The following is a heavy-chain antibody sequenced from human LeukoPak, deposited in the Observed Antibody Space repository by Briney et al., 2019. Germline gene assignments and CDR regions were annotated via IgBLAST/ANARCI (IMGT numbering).Heavy chain of an antibody. Sequence: GGSLRLSCAASGFTFSSYSMNWVRQAPGKGLEWVSSISSSSSYIYYADSVKGRFTISRDNAKNSLYLQMHSLRAEDTAVYYCARVRGPFLTYPDDAFDIWGQGTVVIVSS. D-gene: IGHD3-9*01. CDR1: GFTFSSYS. V-gene: IGHV3-21*01. CDR2: ISSSSSYI. J-gene: IGHJ3*02. CDR3: ARVRGPFLTYPDDAFDI.